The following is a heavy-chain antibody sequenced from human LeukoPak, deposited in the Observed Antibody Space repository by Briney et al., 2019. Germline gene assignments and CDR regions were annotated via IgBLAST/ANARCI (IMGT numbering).Heavy chain of an antibody. J-gene: IGHJ4*02. V-gene: IGHV4-59*01. Sequence: PSETLSLTCTVSGGSISSYYWSWIRQPPGKGLEWIGYIYYSGSTNYNPSLKSRVTISVDTSKNQFSLKLSSVTAADTAVYYCARVSRRYYDFWRDVVRKTYYFDYWGQGTLVTVSS. CDR2: IYYSGST. CDR3: ARVSRRYYDFWRDVVRKTYYFDY. D-gene: IGHD3-3*01. CDR1: GGSISSYY.